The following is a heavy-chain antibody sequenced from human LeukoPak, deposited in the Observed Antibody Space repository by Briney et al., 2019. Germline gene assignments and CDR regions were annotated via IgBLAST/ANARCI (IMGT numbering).Heavy chain of an antibody. CDR3: ARAGADTYYYDSSGYSVDY. CDR1: GGSISSSDYY. CDR2: IYYSGTT. J-gene: IGHJ4*02. D-gene: IGHD3-22*01. Sequence: PSETLSLTCTGSGGSISSSDYYWGWIRQPPGKGLEWIASIYYSGTTHYNPSHQSRVTMSVDTSKNQFSLKLSSVTAADTAVYYCARAGADTYYYDSSGYSVDYWGQGTLVTVSS. V-gene: IGHV4-39*07.